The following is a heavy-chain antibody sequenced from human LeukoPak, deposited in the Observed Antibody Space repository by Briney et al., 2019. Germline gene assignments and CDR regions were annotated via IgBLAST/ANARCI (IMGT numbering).Heavy chain of an antibody. CDR1: GFTFSNYG. CDR3: RCAPAAPLFDY. CDR2: IRYDGSKK. Sequence: GGSLRLSCEASGFTFSNYGIHWVRQAPGKGLEWVAFIRYDGSKKYYADSVKGRFTISRGNSKNTLCLQMNGLRAEDTAVYYCRCAPAAPLFDYWGQGTLVTVSS. D-gene: IGHD2-2*01. V-gene: IGHV3-30*02. J-gene: IGHJ4*02.